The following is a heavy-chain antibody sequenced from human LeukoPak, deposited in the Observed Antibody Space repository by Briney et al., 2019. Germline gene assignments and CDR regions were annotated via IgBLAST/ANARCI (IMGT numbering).Heavy chain of an antibody. D-gene: IGHD3-10*01. CDR1: GFTFSSYA. J-gene: IGHJ4*02. CDR3: AKDREWYGSGSYLWKD. V-gene: IGHV3-23*01. CDR2: ISGSGGST. Sequence: GGSLSLSCAASGFTFSSYAMSWVRQAPGKGLEWVSAISGSGGSTYYADSVKGRFTISRDNSKNTLYLQMNSLRAEDTAVYYCAKDREWYGSGSYLWKDWGQGTLVTVSS.